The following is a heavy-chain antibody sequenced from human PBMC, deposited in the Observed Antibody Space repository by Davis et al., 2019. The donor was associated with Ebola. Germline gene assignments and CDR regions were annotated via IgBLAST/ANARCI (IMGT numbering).Heavy chain of an antibody. J-gene: IGHJ5*02. D-gene: IGHD1-14*01. CDR3: AYRAGGGP. CDR1: GGSISSSY. Sequence: SETLSLTCTVSGGSISSSYWSWIRQPPGKGPEWIGNIYYSGSTSYNPSLNSRVTISLDTSKNQFSLKLTSVTAAETAVYYCAYRAGGGPWGQGTLVTVSS. V-gene: IGHV4-59*01. CDR2: IYYSGST.